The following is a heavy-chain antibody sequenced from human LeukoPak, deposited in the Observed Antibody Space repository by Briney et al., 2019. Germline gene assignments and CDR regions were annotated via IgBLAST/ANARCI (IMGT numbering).Heavy chain of an antibody. D-gene: IGHD3-22*01. Sequence: GGSLRLSCAASGFTFSSYVMSWVRQAPGKGLEWVSAISGSGNSTYYAASLKGRFTISRDNSKNTLYLQMSSLRAEDTAAYYCARTRGGYYSDAFDIWGQGTMVTVSS. J-gene: IGHJ3*02. CDR2: ISGSGNST. V-gene: IGHV3-23*01. CDR3: ARTRGGYYSDAFDI. CDR1: GFTFSSYV.